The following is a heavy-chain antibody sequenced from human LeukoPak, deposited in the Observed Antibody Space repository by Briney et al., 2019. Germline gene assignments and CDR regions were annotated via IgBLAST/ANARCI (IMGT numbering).Heavy chain of an antibody. Sequence: ASGKVSCKASGYTFTPYAINWMRQATGPGLEWRGWMNLNGGNTGYAQKLQGRVTMTRNTSISTAYMELSSLRSEDTAVYYCARGGALYCSSTSCYTGAFDYWGQGTLVTVSS. CDR1: GYTFTPYA. J-gene: IGHJ4*02. D-gene: IGHD2-2*02. V-gene: IGHV1-8*01. CDR3: ARGGALYCSSTSCYTGAFDY. CDR2: MNLNGGNT.